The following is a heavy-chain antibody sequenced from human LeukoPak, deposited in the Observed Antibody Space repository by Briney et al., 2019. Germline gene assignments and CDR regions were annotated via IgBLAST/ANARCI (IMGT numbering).Heavy chain of an antibody. J-gene: IGHJ4*02. D-gene: IGHD6-13*01. V-gene: IGHV3-30*18. Sequence: GRSLRLSCAASGFTFSSYGMHWVRQAPGKGLEWVAVISYDGSNKYYADSVKGRFTISRDNSKNTLYLQMNSLRAEDTAVYYCAKAGYSSSWPYFDYWGQGTLVTVSS. CDR3: AKAGYSSSWPYFDY. CDR1: GFTFSSYG. CDR2: ISYDGSNK.